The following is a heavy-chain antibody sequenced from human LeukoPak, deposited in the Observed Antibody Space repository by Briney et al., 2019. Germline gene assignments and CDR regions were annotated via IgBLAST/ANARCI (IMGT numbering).Heavy chain of an antibody. CDR3: TRRYGGHSGWAGYHDS. J-gene: IGHJ4*02. Sequence: GGSLRLSCVASGFSFSAYIMHWARQAPGKGLEYVSAIRSDGSSTFYPNSVKGRFTISRDNSKSTLYLQMGSLRAEDTAVYYCTRRYGGHSGWAGYHDSWGQGTLVTVSS. CDR1: GFSFSAYI. D-gene: IGHD6-19*01. V-gene: IGHV3-64*01. CDR2: IRSDGSST.